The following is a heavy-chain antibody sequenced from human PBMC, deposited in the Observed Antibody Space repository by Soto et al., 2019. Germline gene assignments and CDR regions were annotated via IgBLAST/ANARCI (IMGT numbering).Heavy chain of an antibody. V-gene: IGHV2-5*01. J-gene: IGHJ4*02. Sequence: QITLKESGPTLVKPTQTLTLTCTFSGFSLSTSGVGVGWIRQPPGKALEWLAVTHWNDDNHYSPSLRSRLTITKDTSKNQVVHTMTNMDPVDTATYYCAHRRGGNGLDYWGQGTLVTVSS. D-gene: IGHD2-8*01. CDR3: AHRRGGNGLDY. CDR1: GFSLSTSGVG. CDR2: THWNDDN.